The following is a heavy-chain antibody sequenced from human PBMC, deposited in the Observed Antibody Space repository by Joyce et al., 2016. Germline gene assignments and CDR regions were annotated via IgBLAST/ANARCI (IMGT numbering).Heavy chain of an antibody. CDR1: GFTFSAYE. Sequence: EVQLVEAGGALVQPGGSLRLSCAASGFTFSAYEIHWVRQNTGKGVEWVSAFGTAGDPYYAGSVKGRFTISRENAKSSLFLQMNSLRAEDTAVYYCARERGGGMSAFDIWGQGTMVTVSS. J-gene: IGHJ3*02. CDR2: FGTAGDP. D-gene: IGHD3-16*01. CDR3: ARERGGGMSAFDI. V-gene: IGHV3-13*05.